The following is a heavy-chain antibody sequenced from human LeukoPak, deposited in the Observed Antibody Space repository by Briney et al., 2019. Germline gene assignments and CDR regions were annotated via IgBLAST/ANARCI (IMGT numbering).Heavy chain of an antibody. CDR3: AKDRHHDFWSGYSYFDY. V-gene: IGHV3-23*01. D-gene: IGHD3-3*01. CDR1: GFTFSSYA. Sequence: GGSLRLSCAASGFTFSSYAMSWVRQAPGKGLEWVSAISGSGGSTYFADSVKGRFSISRDNSKNTLYLQMNSLRAEDTAVYYCAKDRHHDFWSGYSYFDYWGQGTLVTVSS. CDR2: ISGSGGST. J-gene: IGHJ4*02.